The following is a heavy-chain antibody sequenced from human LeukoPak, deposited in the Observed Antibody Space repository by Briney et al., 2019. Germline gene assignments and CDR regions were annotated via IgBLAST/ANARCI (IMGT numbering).Heavy chain of an antibody. J-gene: IGHJ4*02. V-gene: IGHV3-23*01. Sequence: GGSLRLSCAASGFTFSNCAMSWVRQAPGKGLEWVSAISGSGGSTYYADSAKGRFTISRDNSKNTLYPQMNSLRAEDTAVYYCAKDQWGYFGSGSYYKDWGQGTLVTVAS. D-gene: IGHD3-10*01. CDR3: AKDQWGYFGSGSYYKD. CDR2: ISGSGGST. CDR1: GFTFSNCA.